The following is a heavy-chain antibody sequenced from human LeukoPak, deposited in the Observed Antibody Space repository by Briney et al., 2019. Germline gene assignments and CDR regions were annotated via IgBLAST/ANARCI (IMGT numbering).Heavy chain of an antibody. J-gene: IGHJ6*02. D-gene: IGHD3-9*01. V-gene: IGHV4-39*01. CDR1: GGSISSSSYY. Sequence: KASETLSLTCTVSGGSISSSSYYWGWIRQPPGKGLEWIGSIYYSGSTYYNPSLKSRVTISVDTSKNQFSLKLSSVTAADTAVYYCARRYFDWLLSNYYYGMDVWGQGTTVTVSS. CDR2: IYYSGST. CDR3: ARRYFDWLLSNYYYGMDV.